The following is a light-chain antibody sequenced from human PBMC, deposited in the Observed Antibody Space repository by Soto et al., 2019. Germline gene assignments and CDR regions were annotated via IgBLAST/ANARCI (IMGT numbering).Light chain of an antibody. J-gene: IGKJ2*02. CDR1: QSISSY. Sequence: EIVLTQSPATLSLSPGERATLSCRASQSISSYLAWYQQKPGQAPRLLIYDASNRATGIPARFSGSGSGTDFTLTISSLEPEDFAVYYCQQRPNCPRCPFGQGTKLHIK. CDR3: QQRPNCPRCP. V-gene: IGKV3-11*01. CDR2: DAS.